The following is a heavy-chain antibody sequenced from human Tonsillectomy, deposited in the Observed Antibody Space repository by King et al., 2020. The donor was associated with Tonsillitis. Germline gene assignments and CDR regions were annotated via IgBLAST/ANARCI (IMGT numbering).Heavy chain of an antibody. D-gene: IGHD5-18*01. CDR1: GYIFSKFG. J-gene: IGHJ4*02. CDR2: VSGYNGDT. Sequence: QLVQSGPEVKKPGASVRVSCKASGYIFSKFGITWVRQAPGQGLEWVGWVSGYNGDTKYAQSFQGRVTMTTDTTTTTAYMALGSLRTDDTAVYYCAKDKPTAMVALDYWGQGTLVTVSS. CDR3: AKDKPTAMVALDY. V-gene: IGHV1-18*01.